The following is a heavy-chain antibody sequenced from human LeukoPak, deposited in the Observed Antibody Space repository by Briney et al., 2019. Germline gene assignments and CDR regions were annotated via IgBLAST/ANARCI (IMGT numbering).Heavy chain of an antibody. CDR3: ARGEYSSGLGAY. CDR2: ISYDGSNK. Sequence: GGSLRLSCAASGFTFSSYAMHWVRQAPGKGLEWVAVISYDGSNKYYADSVKGRFTISRDNSKNTLYLQMNSLRAEDTAVYYCARGEYSSGLGAYWGQGTLVTVSS. J-gene: IGHJ4*02. V-gene: IGHV3-30*04. D-gene: IGHD6-19*01. CDR1: GFTFSSYA.